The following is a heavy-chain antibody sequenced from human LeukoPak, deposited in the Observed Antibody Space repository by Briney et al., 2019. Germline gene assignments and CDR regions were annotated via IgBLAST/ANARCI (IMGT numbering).Heavy chain of an antibody. CDR3: ARGGGQWLNQYYFDY. CDR2: ISSSSSYI. J-gene: IGHJ4*02. D-gene: IGHD6-19*01. CDR1: GFTFSSYS. Sequence: GGSLRLSCAASGFTFSSYSMNWVRQAPGKGLEWVSSISSSSSYIYYADSVKGRFTISRGNAKNSLYLQMNSLRAEDTAVYYCARGGGQWLNQYYFDYWGQGTLVTVSS. V-gene: IGHV3-21*01.